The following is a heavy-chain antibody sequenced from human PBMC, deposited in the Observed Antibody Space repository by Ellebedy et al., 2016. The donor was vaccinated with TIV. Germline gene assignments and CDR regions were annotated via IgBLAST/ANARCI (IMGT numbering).Heavy chain of an antibody. D-gene: IGHD3-3*01. CDR3: ARVTIFYGMDV. Sequence: MPSETLSLTCTVSGGSISSSSYYWGWIRQPPGKGLEWIGSIYYSGSTYYNPSLKSRVTISVDTSKNQFSLKLSYVTAADTAVYYCARVTIFYGMDVWGQGTTVTVSS. CDR1: GGSISSSSYY. J-gene: IGHJ6*02. V-gene: IGHV4-39*01. CDR2: IYYSGST.